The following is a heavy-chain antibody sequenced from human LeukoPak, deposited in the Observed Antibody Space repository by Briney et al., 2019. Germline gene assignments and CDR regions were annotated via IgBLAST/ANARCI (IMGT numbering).Heavy chain of an antibody. CDR3: ASISVRGPYVWGSYRYTDHFDY. CDR1: GGSISSYY. CDR2: IYYSGST. J-gene: IGHJ4*02. V-gene: IGHV4-59*06. D-gene: IGHD3-16*02. Sequence: SETLSLTCTVSGGSISSYYWSWIRQPPGKGLEWIGYIYYSGSTYYNPSLKSRVTISVDTSKNQFSLKLSSVTAADTAVYYCASISVRGPYVWGSYRYTDHFDYWGQGTLVTVSS.